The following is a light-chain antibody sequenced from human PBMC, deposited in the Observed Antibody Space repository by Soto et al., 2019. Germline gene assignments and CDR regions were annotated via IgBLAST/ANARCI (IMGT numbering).Light chain of an antibody. CDR1: QSVSSNC. J-gene: IGKJ1*01. CDR2: GAS. Sequence: EIVLTQSPGTLSLSPGEGATLSCRASQSVSSNCLAWYQQKPGQAPSLLIYGASSRATGIPDKFSGSGSRTDFTLTISRLEPADFAMYYCQQYGTSPQTFGQGTKVEIK. V-gene: IGKV3-20*01. CDR3: QQYGTSPQT.